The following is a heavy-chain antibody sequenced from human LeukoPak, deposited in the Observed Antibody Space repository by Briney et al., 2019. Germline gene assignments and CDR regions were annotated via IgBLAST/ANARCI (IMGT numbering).Heavy chain of an antibody. CDR3: AKLLTGYLLGYYFDY. J-gene: IGHJ4*02. CDR2: ISGSGGST. CDR1: GFTFSSYD. D-gene: IGHD3-9*01. Sequence: GGSLRLSCAASGFTFSSYDMSWVRQAPGKGLEWVSAISGSGGSTYYADSVKGRFTISRDNSKNTLYLQMNGLRADDTAVYLCAKLLTGYLLGYYFDYWGQGTLVTVSS. V-gene: IGHV3-23*01.